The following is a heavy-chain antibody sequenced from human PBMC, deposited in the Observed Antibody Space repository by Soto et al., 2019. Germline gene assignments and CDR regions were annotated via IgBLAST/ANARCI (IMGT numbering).Heavy chain of an antibody. CDR2: ISTSGGTT. V-gene: IGHV3-23*01. CDR1: GFTFSSYA. CDR3: ARPRGVNWNYGGYYYYYGMDV. D-gene: IGHD1-7*01. Sequence: GGSLRLSCAASGFTFSSYAMNWVRQAPGKGLEWVSTISTSGGTTYYADSVKGRFTISRDNSKNTPHLQMNSLRAEDTAVYYCARPRGVNWNYGGYYYYYGMDVWGQGTTVTVSS. J-gene: IGHJ6*02.